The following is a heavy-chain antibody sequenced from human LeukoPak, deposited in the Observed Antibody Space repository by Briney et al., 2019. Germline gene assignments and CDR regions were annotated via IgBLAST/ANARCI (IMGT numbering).Heavy chain of an antibody. V-gene: IGHV4-34*01. J-gene: IGHJ3*02. D-gene: IGHD3-22*01. CDR1: GGSFSGYH. Sequence: SETLSLTCAVYGGSFSGYHWSWIRQPPGKGLEWIGEINRSGNTNYNPSLKSRVTISVDRSKNQFSLKLSSITAADTAVYYCARGRGYDSNGVWAHRGAFHIWGLGTPVTVSS. CDR3: ARGRGYDSNGVWAHRGAFHI. CDR2: INRSGNT.